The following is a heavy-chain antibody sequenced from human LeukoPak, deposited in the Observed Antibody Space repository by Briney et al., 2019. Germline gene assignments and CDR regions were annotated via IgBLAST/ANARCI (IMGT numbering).Heavy chain of an antibody. D-gene: IGHD6-13*01. J-gene: IGHJ4*02. CDR1: GFRLSDYA. CDR2: ISSSSSYI. Sequence: GGSLRLSCAASGFRLSDYAMNWVRQAPGKWLEWVSSISSSSSYIYYADSVKGRFTISRDNAKNSLYLQMNSLRAEDTAVYYCARARGIAAAGITYYFDYRGQGTLVTVSS. V-gene: IGHV3-21*01. CDR3: ARARGIAAAGITYYFDY.